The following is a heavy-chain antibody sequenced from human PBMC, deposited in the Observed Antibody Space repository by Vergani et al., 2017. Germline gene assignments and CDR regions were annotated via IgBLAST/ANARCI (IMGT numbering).Heavy chain of an antibody. CDR3: AREGSIAARWGNWFDP. CDR1: GGSFSGYY. CDR2: INHSGST. D-gene: IGHD6-6*01. V-gene: IGHV4-34*01. J-gene: IGHJ5*02. Sequence: QVQLQQWGAGLLKPSETLSLTCAVYGGSFSGYYWSWIRQPPGKGLEWIGEINHSGSTYYNPSLKSRVTISVDTSKNQFSLKLSSVTAADTAVYYCAREGSIAARWGNWFDPWGQGTLVTVSS.